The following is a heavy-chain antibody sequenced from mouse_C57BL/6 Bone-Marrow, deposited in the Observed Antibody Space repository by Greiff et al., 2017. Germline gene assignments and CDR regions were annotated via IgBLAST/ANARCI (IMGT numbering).Heavy chain of an antibody. CDR1: GFSFNTYA. J-gene: IGHJ3*01. Sequence: EVMLVESGGGLVQPKGSLKLSCAASGFSFNTYAMNWVRQAPGKGLEWVARIRSKSNNYATYYADSVKDRFTISRDDSESMLYLQMNNLKTEDTAMYYCVRVKFLFAYWGQGTLVTVSA. V-gene: IGHV10-1*01. CDR2: IRSKSNNYAT. CDR3: VRVKFLFAY. D-gene: IGHD2-13*01.